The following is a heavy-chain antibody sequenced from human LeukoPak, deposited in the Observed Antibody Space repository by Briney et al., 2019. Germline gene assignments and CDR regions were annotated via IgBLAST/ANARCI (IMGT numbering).Heavy chain of an antibody. J-gene: IGHJ4*02. V-gene: IGHV3-23*01. D-gene: IGHD2-2*01. Sequence: GGSLRLSCAASGFTFINAWMAWVRQAPGKGLEWVSAISGSGGSTYYADSVKGRFTISRDNSKNTLYLQMNSLRAEDTAVYYCANRFTSGWTKKGDYFDYWGQGTLVTVSS. CDR1: GFTFINAW. CDR3: ANRFTSGWTKKGDYFDY. CDR2: ISGSGGST.